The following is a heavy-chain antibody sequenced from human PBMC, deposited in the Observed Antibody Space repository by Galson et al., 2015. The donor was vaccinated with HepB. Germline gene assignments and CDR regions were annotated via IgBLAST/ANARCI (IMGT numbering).Heavy chain of an antibody. CDR2: IKSKTDGGTT. CDR3: RAVAGPHDANYFGY. V-gene: IGHV3-15*01. Sequence: SLRLSCAASGFTFSNAWMSWVRQAPGKGLEWVGRIKSKTDGGTTDHAAPVKGRFTISRDDSKNTLYLQMNSLKTEDTAVYYCRAVAGPHDANYFGYWGQGTLVTVSS. CDR1: GFTFSNAW. J-gene: IGHJ4*02. D-gene: IGHD6-19*01.